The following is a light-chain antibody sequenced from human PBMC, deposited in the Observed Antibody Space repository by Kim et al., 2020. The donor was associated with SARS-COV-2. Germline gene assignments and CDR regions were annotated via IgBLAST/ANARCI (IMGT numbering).Light chain of an antibody. J-gene: IGKJ1*01. Sequence: RATINCKSSQSVLYSSNNQNYLAWYQQKPGQPPKLLIYWASTREYGVPDRFSGSGSGTDFTLTISRLEPEDFAMYFCQQYGSSRSFGQGTKVDIK. CDR1: QSVLYSSNNQNY. CDR2: WAS. V-gene: IGKV4-1*01. CDR3: QQYGSSRS.